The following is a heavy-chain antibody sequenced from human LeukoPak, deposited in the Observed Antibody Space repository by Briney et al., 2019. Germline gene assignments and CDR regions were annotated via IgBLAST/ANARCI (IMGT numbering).Heavy chain of an antibody. Sequence: SETLSLTCTVSGGSISSSSYYWGWIRQPPGKGLEWIGSIYYSGSTYYNPSLKSRVTMSVDTSKNQFSLKLSSVTAADTAVYYCARQVTFGYAFAYYFDYWGQGSLVTVSS. J-gene: IGHJ4*02. CDR3: ARQVTFGYAFAYYFDY. CDR2: IYYSGST. D-gene: IGHD5-18*01. CDR1: GGSISSSSYY. V-gene: IGHV4-39*01.